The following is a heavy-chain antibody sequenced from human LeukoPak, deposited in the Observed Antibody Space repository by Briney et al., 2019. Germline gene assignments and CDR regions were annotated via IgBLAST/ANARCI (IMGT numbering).Heavy chain of an antibody. CDR1: GGSISSYY. V-gene: IGHV4-59*01. CDR2: IYYSGST. D-gene: IGHD4-11*01. CDR3: ASSGAPSNYDWFDP. Sequence: PSETLSLTCTVSGGSISSYYWSWIRQPPGKGLEWIGYIYYSGSTNYNPSLKSRVTISVDTSKSQFSLKLSSVTAADTAVYYCASSGAPSNYDWFDPWGQGTLVTVSS. J-gene: IGHJ5*02.